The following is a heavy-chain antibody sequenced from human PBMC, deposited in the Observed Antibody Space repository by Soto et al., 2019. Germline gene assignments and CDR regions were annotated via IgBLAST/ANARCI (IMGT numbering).Heavy chain of an antibody. CDR3: AASPNADFFDY. V-gene: IGHV4-31*03. CDR1: GGSISSGAYY. J-gene: IGHJ4*02. CDR2: ISYRGNT. Sequence: QVQLQESGPGLVTPSQSLSLTCTVSGGSISSGAYYWRWIRQHPGRGLEWIGHISYRGNTDYNPSLESRVAISLDTPRNQFSLKLRCVSAADTAVYYCAASPNADFFDYWGQGALVTVSA.